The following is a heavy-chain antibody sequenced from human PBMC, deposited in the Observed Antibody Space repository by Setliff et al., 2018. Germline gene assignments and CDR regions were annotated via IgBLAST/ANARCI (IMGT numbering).Heavy chain of an antibody. Sequence: GGSLRLSCAASGFTFSRYWMSWVRQAPGRGLEWVANIKQDGSEKYYVDSVKGRFTISRDNAKNSLYLQMNSLRAEDTAVYYCARDHVYGSQYYYYYYGMDVWGQGTTVTVSS. CDR1: GFTFSRYW. D-gene: IGHD3-10*01. CDR2: IKQDGSEK. V-gene: IGHV3-7*01. J-gene: IGHJ6*02. CDR3: ARDHVYGSQYYYYYYGMDV.